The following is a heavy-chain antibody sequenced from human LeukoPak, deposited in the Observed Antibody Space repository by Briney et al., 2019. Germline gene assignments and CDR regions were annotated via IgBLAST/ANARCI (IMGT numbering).Heavy chain of an antibody. Sequence: PSETLSLTCTVSGGSISSYYWSWIRQPPGKGLEWIGYIYYSGSTNYNPSLKSRVTISVDTSKNQFSLKLSSVTAADTAVYYCARGDGSGSYLYFDYWGQGTLVTVSS. CDR1: GGSISSYY. CDR3: ARGDGSGSYLYFDY. CDR2: IYYSGST. V-gene: IGHV4-59*01. J-gene: IGHJ4*02. D-gene: IGHD3-10*01.